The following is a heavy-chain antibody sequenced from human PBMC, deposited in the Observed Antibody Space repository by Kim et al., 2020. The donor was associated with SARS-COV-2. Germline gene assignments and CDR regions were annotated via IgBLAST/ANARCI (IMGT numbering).Heavy chain of an antibody. J-gene: IGHJ5*02. V-gene: IGHV3-74*01. D-gene: IGHD2-15*01. Sequence: GGSLRLSCVASGFTFSSYWMHWVRQAPGKGLVWVSRINGDESSTAYADSVKGRFTISRDNAKNMLYLQMNSLRAEDTAVYHCARKDCSGGSCAFDPWGQGTLVTVSS. CDR1: GFTFSSYW. CDR3: ARKDCSGGSCAFDP. CDR2: INGDESST.